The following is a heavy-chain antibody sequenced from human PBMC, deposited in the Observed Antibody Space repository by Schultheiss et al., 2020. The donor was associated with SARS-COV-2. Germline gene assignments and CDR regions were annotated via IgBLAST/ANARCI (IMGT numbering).Heavy chain of an antibody. J-gene: IGHJ4*02. CDR3: AKDEGWGTMIPFDY. Sequence: GGSLRLSCAASGFTFSSYSMHWVRQAPGKGLEWVAVISYDGSNKYYADSVKGRFTISRDNSKNTLYLQMNSLRAEDTAVYYCAKDEGWGTMIPFDYWGQGTLVTVSS. CDR1: GFTFSSYS. D-gene: IGHD3-22*01. CDR2: ISYDGSNK. V-gene: IGHV3-30*18.